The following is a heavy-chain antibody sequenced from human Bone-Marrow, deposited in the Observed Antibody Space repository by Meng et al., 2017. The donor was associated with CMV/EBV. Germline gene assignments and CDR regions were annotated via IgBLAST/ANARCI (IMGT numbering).Heavy chain of an antibody. CDR1: GGTFSSYA. D-gene: IGHD3-22*01. CDR2: IIPIFGTA. J-gene: IGHJ4*02. V-gene: IGHV1-69*05. Sequence: SVKVSCKASGGTFSSYAISWVRQAPGQGPEWMGGIIPIFGTANYAQKFQGRVTITTDESTSTAYMELSSLRSEDTAVYYCARARWISSGYYYYFDYWGQGTLVTVSS. CDR3: ARARWISSGYYYYFDY.